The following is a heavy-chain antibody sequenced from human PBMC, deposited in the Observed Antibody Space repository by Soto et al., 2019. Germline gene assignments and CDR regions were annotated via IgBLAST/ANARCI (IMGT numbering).Heavy chain of an antibody. V-gene: IGHV3-49*04. Sequence: SLRLSCTTSGFTFGDYTMDWVRQAPGKGLEWVGFIRSKSFGGTTEYAASVKGRFSISRDDSKSIAYLQMNSLKIEDTAVYYGARDLRGSIYVFDYWGQGALVTVSS. CDR2: IRSKSFGGTT. CDR3: ARDLRGSIYVFDY. J-gene: IGHJ4*02. D-gene: IGHD3-10*02. CDR1: GFTFGDYT.